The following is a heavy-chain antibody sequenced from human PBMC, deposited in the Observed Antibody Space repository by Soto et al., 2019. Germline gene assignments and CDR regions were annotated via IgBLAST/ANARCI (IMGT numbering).Heavy chain of an antibody. CDR1: GGSFSGYY. J-gene: IGHJ4*02. CDR3: ARGQKKYYDILTGYPQGGFFDY. CDR2: INHSGST. Sequence: SSETLSLTCAVYGGSFSGYYWSWIRQPPGKGLEWIGEINHSGSTNYNPSLKSRVTISVDTSKNQFSLKLSSVPAADTAVYYCARGQKKYYDILTGYPQGGFFDYWGQGTLVTVSS. V-gene: IGHV4-34*01. D-gene: IGHD3-9*01.